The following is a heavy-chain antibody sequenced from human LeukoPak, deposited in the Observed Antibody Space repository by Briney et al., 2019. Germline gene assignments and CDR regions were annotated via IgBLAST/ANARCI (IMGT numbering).Heavy chain of an antibody. Sequence: SETLSLTCTVSGGSISSDYSWGWIRQPPGKGLEWIGNIYYGGTTYYNSSLKSRVTISVGASRNQFSLKLSSVTAADTAVYYCARGVCSGGSCYGYWGQGTLVTVSS. CDR2: IYYGGTT. D-gene: IGHD2-15*01. CDR1: GGSISSDYS. CDR3: ARGVCSGGSCYGY. V-gene: IGHV4-39*07. J-gene: IGHJ4*02.